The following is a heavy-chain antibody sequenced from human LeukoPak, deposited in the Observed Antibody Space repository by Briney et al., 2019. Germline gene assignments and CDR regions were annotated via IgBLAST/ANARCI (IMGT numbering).Heavy chain of an antibody. CDR1: GFTVSTNY. CDR3: AKTYTATVYDFDY. Sequence: GGSLRLYCAASGFTVSTNYMSWVRQAPGKGLEWVSVIYSGGSTYYADSVKGRFTISRHNSENTLYLQMNSLRAEETAVYYCAKTYTATVYDFDYWGQGTLVTVSS. CDR2: IYSGGST. D-gene: IGHD5-18*01. V-gene: IGHV3-53*01. J-gene: IGHJ4*02.